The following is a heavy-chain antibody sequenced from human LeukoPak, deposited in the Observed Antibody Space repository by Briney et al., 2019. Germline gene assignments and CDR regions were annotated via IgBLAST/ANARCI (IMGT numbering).Heavy chain of an antibody. D-gene: IGHD6-19*01. Sequence: PGGSLRLSCGASGFTFSNYGMLWVRQAPGKGLDWVAFIRYDGNNKLYADSVKGRFTISRDNSKNTLYLQVNSLRAEDTAVYYCARDPYSSGWYGGWFDPWGQGTLVTVSS. CDR1: GFTFSNYG. CDR3: ARDPYSSGWYGGWFDP. CDR2: IRYDGNNK. V-gene: IGHV3-30*02. J-gene: IGHJ5*02.